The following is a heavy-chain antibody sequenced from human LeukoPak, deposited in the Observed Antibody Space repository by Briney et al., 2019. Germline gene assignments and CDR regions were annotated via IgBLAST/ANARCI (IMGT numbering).Heavy chain of an antibody. Sequence: GASVKVSCKVSGYTLTELSMHWVRQAPGKGLEWMGGFDPEDGETIYAQKFQGRVTMTEDTSTDTAYMELSSLRSEDTAVYYCATDLLWFGELYSDYWGQGTLVTVSS. J-gene: IGHJ4*02. D-gene: IGHD3-10*01. CDR3: ATDLLWFGELYSDY. CDR2: FDPEDGET. V-gene: IGHV1-24*01. CDR1: GYTLTELS.